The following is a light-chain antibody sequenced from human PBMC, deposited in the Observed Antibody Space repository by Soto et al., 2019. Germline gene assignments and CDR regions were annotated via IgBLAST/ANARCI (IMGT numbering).Light chain of an antibody. V-gene: IGKV3-15*01. J-gene: IGKJ5*01. CDR3: QQYKNWPL. CDR1: QSVRSS. Sequence: EIVLTQSPATLSLSPGERATVSCRASQSVRSSLAWYQQKPGQAPRLLLYGASTRATGIPVRFSGSGFGTEFTLTISSLQSEDFAVYYCQQYKNWPLFGQGTRLEIK. CDR2: GAS.